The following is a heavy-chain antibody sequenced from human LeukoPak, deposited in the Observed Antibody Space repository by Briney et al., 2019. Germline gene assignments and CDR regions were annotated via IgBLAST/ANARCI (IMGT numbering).Heavy chain of an antibody. V-gene: IGHV5-51*01. D-gene: IGHD5-18*01. CDR2: IYPGDSDT. Sequence: GESLKISCKGSGNSFSNYWIGWVRQMPGKGLEWMGIIYPGDSDTAYSPSFQGQVTISADKSITTAYLQWSSLKASDTAMYYCARYTGSYYFDYWGQGTLVTVSS. CDR1: GNSFSNYW. CDR3: ARYTGSYYFDY. J-gene: IGHJ4*02.